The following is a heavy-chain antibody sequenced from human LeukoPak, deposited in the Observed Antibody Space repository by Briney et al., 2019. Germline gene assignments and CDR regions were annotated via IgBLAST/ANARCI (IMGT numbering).Heavy chain of an antibody. CDR3: ARSPGPSPHSSGPAYFDY. CDR2: INPSGGST. V-gene: IGHV1-46*01. CDR1: GYTFTSYY. J-gene: IGHJ4*02. D-gene: IGHD6-19*01. Sequence: ASVRVSCKASGYTFTSYYMHWVRQAPGQGLEWMGIINPSGGSTSYAQKFQGRVTMTRDTSTSTVYMELSSLRSEDTAVYYCARSPGPSPHSSGPAYFDYWGQGTLVTVSS.